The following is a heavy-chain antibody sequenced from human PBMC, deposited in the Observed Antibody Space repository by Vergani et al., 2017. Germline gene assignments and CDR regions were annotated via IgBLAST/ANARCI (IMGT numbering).Heavy chain of an antibody. V-gene: IGHV4-31*03. CDR3: ARMGGYDEGDAFRIGYFDS. CDR1: GDSISSGVYY. Sequence: QVQLQESGPGLVKPSQTLSLTCSVSGDSISSGVYYWNWLRQHPGKGLEWIGYFYSTGSTHHNPSLRRRINMSVDTSKNQFSLKLNSVTAADTAMYYCARMGGYDEGDAFRIGYFDSWGPGILVTVSS. D-gene: IGHD3-22*01. J-gene: IGHJ4*02. CDR2: FYSTGST.